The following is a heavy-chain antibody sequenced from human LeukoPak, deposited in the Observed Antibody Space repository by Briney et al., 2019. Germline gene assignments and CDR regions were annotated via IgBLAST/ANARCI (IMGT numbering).Heavy chain of an antibody. V-gene: IGHV3-53*04. J-gene: IGHJ5*02. CDR2: IYSGGST. CDR1: GFTVSSNY. Sequence: GSLRLSCAASGFTVSSNYMSWVRQAPGKGLEWVSVIYSGGSTYYADSVKGRFTISRRNSKNTLYLQMNSLRAEDTAVYYCARGDGYNDDNWFDPWGQGTLVTVSS. D-gene: IGHD5-24*01. CDR3: ARGDGYNDDNWFDP.